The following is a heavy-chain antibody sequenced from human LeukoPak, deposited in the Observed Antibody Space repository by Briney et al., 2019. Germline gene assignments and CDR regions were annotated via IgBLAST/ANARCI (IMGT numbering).Heavy chain of an antibody. V-gene: IGHV1-18*01. CDR3: ARVHYDILTGYTFDP. CDR2: ISAYNGNT. CDR1: GYTFTSYG. J-gene: IGHJ5*02. D-gene: IGHD3-9*01. Sequence: ASVKVSCKASGYTFTSYGISWVRQAPGQGLEWMGWISAYNGNTNYAQKLQGRVTMTTDTSTSTAYMELRSLRSDDTAVYHCARVHYDILTGYTFDPWGQGTLVTVSS.